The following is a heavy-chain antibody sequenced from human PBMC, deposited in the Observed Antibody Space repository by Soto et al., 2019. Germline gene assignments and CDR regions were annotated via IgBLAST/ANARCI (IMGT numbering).Heavy chain of an antibody. D-gene: IGHD3-9*01. CDR2: INHSGST. Sequence: ASETLSLTCAVYGGSFSGYYWSWIRQPPGKGLEWIGEINHSGSTNYNPSLKSRVTISVDTSKNQFSLKLSSVTAADTAVYYCARGLEPDILTGYYAFDIWGQGTMVTVSS. V-gene: IGHV4-34*01. J-gene: IGHJ3*02. CDR1: GGSFSGYY. CDR3: ARGLEPDILTGYYAFDI.